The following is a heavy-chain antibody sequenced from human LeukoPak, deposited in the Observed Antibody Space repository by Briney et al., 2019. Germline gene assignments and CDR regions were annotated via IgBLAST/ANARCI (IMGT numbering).Heavy chain of an antibody. V-gene: IGHV4-4*07. J-gene: IGHJ5*02. D-gene: IGHD3-22*01. CDR2: IYTSGST. Sequence: PSETLSLTCTISGGSISSYYWSWIRQPAGKGLEWIGRIYTSGSTYYNPSLKSQVTISVDTSKNQFSLKLSSVTAADTAVYYCARPTAGQQIYYESSPGWFDPWGQGTLVTVSS. CDR3: ARPTAGQQIYYESSPGWFDP. CDR1: GGSISSYY.